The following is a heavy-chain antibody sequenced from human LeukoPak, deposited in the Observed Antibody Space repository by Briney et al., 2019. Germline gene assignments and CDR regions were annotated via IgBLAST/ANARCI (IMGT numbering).Heavy chain of an antibody. D-gene: IGHD3-9*01. CDR3: AKAPEYYDILTGRPRYYYYYMDV. CDR1: GFTFSSYG. Sequence: GGSLRLSCAASGFTFSSYGMHWVRQAPGKGLEWVAFIRYDGSNKYYADSVKGRFTISRDNSKNTLYLQMNSLRAEDTAVYYCAKAPEYYDILTGRPRYYYYYMDVWGKGTTVTVSS. J-gene: IGHJ6*03. CDR2: IRYDGSNK. V-gene: IGHV3-30*02.